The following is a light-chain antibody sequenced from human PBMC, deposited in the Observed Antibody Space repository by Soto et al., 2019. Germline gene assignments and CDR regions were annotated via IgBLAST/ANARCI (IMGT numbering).Light chain of an antibody. Sequence: DVVMTQSPLSLPVTLGQPASISCRSSQSLVYSDGVTYLNPFQQRPGQAPRRLIYKGSNRDSVVPDRFSGSGSGTDFTLTISSVQAEDFGVYFCLQYTNWPFTFGHGTKVDIK. J-gene: IGKJ3*01. V-gene: IGKV2-30*01. CDR2: KGS. CDR1: QSLVYSDGVTY. CDR3: LQYTNWPFT.